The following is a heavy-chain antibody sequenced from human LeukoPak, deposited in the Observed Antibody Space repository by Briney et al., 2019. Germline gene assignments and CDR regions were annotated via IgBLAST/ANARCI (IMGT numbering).Heavy chain of an antibody. J-gene: IGHJ4*02. CDR1: GLTFSKAW. D-gene: IGHD3-22*01. Sequence: PGGSLRLSCAASGLTFSKAWMSWVRQAPGKGLEWVGRIKSKIDGGTIEYAAPVKGRFTISRDDSKSTQYLQMNSLRDEDTAVYYCARDWDYYDSSGIDYWGQGTLVTVSS. CDR3: ARDWDYYDSSGIDY. CDR2: IKSKIDGGTI. V-gene: IGHV3-15*01.